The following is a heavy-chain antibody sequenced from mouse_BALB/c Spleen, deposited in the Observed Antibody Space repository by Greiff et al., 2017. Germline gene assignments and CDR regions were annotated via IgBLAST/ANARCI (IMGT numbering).Heavy chain of an antibody. CDR2: ISSGGST. Sequence: EVMLVESGGGLVKPGGSLKLSCAASGFTFSSYAMSWVRQTPEKRLEWVASISSGGSTYYPDSVKGRFTISRDNARNILYLQMSSLRSEDTAMYYCARGDYYDSSSFAYWGQGTLGTVSA. CDR1: GFTFSSYA. CDR3: ARGDYYDSSSFAY. D-gene: IGHD1-1*01. J-gene: IGHJ3*01. V-gene: IGHV5-6-5*01.